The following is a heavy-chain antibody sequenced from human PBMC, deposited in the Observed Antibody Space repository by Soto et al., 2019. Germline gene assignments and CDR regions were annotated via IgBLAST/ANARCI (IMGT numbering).Heavy chain of an antibody. D-gene: IGHD6-19*01. V-gene: IGHV3-30*04. CDR3: AREDLAVATITRRGMDV. Sequence: QVQLVESGGGVVQPGRSLRLSCAASGFTLSTYGTHWVRQAPGKGLEWVAVISSDVSNRYYADSVKGRFTVSRDNSQNXXYLQMNNLRAEDTAVYYCAREDLAVATITRRGMDVWGQGTTVTVSS. J-gene: IGHJ6*02. CDR2: ISSDVSNR. CDR1: GFTLSTYG.